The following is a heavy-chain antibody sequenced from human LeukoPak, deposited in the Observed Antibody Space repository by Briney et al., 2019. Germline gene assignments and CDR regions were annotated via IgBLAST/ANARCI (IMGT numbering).Heavy chain of an antibody. CDR2: IYPGDSDT. CDR3: ARRIAAGTGGYYFDY. Sequence: RGESLKISCQSSGYSFTNYWIGWVRQMPGKGLEWMGIIYPGDSDTRYSPSFQGQVTISADKSISTAYLQWSSLKASDTAMYYCARRIAAGTGGYYFDYWGQGTLVTVSS. D-gene: IGHD6-13*01. CDR1: GYSFTNYW. J-gene: IGHJ4*02. V-gene: IGHV5-51*01.